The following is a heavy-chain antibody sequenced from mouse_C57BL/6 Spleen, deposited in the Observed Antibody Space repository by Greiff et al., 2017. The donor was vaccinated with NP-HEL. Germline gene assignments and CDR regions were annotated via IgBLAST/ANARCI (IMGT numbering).Heavy chain of an antibody. Sequence: EVKLMESGGGLVKPGGSLKLSCAASGFTFSDYGMHWVRQAPEKGLEWVAYISSGSSTIYYADTVKGRFTISRDNAKNTLFLQMTSLRSEDTAMYYCASSLYGSSYPWFAYWGQGTLVTVSA. CDR3: ASSLYGSSYPWFAY. J-gene: IGHJ3*01. D-gene: IGHD1-1*01. CDR2: ISSGSSTI. V-gene: IGHV5-17*01. CDR1: GFTFSDYG.